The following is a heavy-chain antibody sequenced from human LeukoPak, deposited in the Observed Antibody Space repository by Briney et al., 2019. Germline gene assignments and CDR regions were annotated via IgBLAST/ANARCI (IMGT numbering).Heavy chain of an antibody. CDR3: ARDSYYDSSGSYAFDI. V-gene: IGHV4-59*01. CDR1: GGSISSYY. J-gene: IGHJ3*02. D-gene: IGHD3-22*01. Sequence: PSETLSLTCTVSGGSISSYYWCWIRQPPGKGLEWIGYIYYSGSTNYNPSLKSRVTISVDTSKNQFSLKLSSVTAADTAVYYCARDSYYDSSGSYAFDIWGQGTMVTVSS. CDR2: IYYSGST.